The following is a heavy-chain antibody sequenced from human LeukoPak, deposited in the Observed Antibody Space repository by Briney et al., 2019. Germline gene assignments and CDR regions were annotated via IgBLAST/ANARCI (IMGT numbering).Heavy chain of an antibody. CDR3: ARTGSGWFDP. D-gene: IGHD1-14*01. Sequence: PSETLSLTCSVSGSSFDSKYWSWIRQPPGKGLEWIGYIYTSGSTNFNPSLRSRVAISVDTSKNQFSLKLSSVTAADRAVYYCARTGSGWFDPWGQGTLVTVSS. J-gene: IGHJ5*02. CDR1: GSSFDSKY. CDR2: IYTSGST. V-gene: IGHV4-4*09.